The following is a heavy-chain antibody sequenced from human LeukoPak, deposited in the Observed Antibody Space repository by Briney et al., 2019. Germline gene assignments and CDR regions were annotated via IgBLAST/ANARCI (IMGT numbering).Heavy chain of an antibody. CDR1: GFIFSSYA. D-gene: IGHD6-19*01. CDR2: ISYDGSNK. Sequence: PGGSLRLSCAASGFIFSSYAMYWVRQVPGKGLECVAVISYDGSNKYYGDSVKGRFTISRDNSKSPLYLQTNTLRVEDAAVYYCAKDRVEGKQWLAQFDSWGQGTLVT. V-gene: IGHV3-30*18. CDR3: AKDRVEGKQWLAQFDS. J-gene: IGHJ4*02.